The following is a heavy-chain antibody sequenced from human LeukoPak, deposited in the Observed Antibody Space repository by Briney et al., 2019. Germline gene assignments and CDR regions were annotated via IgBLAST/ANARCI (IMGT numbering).Heavy chain of an antibody. CDR1: GFTFSSYG. J-gene: IGHJ5*02. Sequence: PGGSLRLSCAASGFTFSSYGMHWVRQAPGKGLEWVAFIRYDGSNKYYADSVKGRFTISRDNSKNTLYLQMISLTTEDTAVYYCAKGPLTSNWGYNCFDPWGQGTLVTVSS. D-gene: IGHD7-27*01. V-gene: IGHV3-30*02. CDR3: AKGPLTSNWGYNCFDP. CDR2: IRYDGSNK.